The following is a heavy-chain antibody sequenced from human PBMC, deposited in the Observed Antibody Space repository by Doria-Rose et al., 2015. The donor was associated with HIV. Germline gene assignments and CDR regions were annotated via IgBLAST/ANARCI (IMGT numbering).Heavy chain of an antibody. Sequence: QVQLQESGPGLVKPSETLSLTCSVSGSSISHYYWSWIRQPPGKGLEYIGDIFYTGSTNYSPSLKSRVSISIDTSKNKFSLRLSSVTAADTAVYYCARVLSGTYDYWGQGTLVTASS. CDR3: ARVLSGTYDY. V-gene: IGHV4-59*01. CDR1: GSSISHYY. J-gene: IGHJ4*02. D-gene: IGHD1-26*01. CDR2: IFYTGST.